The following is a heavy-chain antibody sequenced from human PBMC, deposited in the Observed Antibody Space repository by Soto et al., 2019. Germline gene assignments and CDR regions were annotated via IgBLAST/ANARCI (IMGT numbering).Heavy chain of an antibody. CDR1: GFTFSTYA. CDR3: AKERSSGWSFDY. Sequence: EVQLLESGGGLVQPGGSLRLSCAASGFTFSTYAMNWVRQAPGKGLEWVSGISGSGDSTYYADSVKGRFTVSRDNSKNTLDLQMTSLRAEDTAVFYCAKERSSGWSFDYWGQGTLVTVSS. V-gene: IGHV3-23*01. CDR2: ISGSGDST. D-gene: IGHD6-19*01. J-gene: IGHJ4*02.